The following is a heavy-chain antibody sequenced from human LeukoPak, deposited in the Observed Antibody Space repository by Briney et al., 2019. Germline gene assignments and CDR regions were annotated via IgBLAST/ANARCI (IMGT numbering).Heavy chain of an antibody. J-gene: IGHJ6*03. V-gene: IGHV4-61*02. CDR2: IYTSGST. D-gene: IGHD3-16*01. CDR1: GDSISSGNYY. Sequence: PSETLSLTCTVSGDSISSGNYYWTWIRQPAGKGLEWIGRIYTSGSTNYNPSLKSRVTISVDTSKNQFPLKLSSVTAADTAVYYCARHGPPRAGWGRKYYYMDVWGKGTTVTISS. CDR3: ARHGPPRAGWGRKYYYMDV.